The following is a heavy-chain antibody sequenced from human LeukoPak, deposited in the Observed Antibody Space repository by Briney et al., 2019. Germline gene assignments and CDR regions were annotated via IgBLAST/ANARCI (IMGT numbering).Heavy chain of an antibody. CDR1: GFTFSSYE. D-gene: IGHD3-9*01. CDR3: ARVGGLTGYVY. CDR2: ISSSGSTI. V-gene: IGHV3-48*03. J-gene: IGHJ4*02. Sequence: GGSLRLSCAASGFTFSSYEMNWVRQAPGKGLEWVSYISSSGSTIYYADSVKGRFTISRDNAKNSLYLQMNSLRAEDTAVYYCARVGGLTGYVYWGQGTLVTVSS.